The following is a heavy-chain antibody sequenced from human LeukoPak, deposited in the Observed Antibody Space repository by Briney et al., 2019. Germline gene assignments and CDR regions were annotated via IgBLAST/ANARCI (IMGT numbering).Heavy chain of an antibody. Sequence: SVKVSCKASGGTFSSYAISWVRQAPGQGLEWMGGIIPIFGTANYAQKFQGRVTITADESTSTAYMELSSLRSEDTAVYYCAREKPLGITMIVPLGAFDIWGQGTMVTVSS. V-gene: IGHV1-69*01. J-gene: IGHJ3*02. D-gene: IGHD3-22*01. CDR1: GGTFSSYA. CDR2: IIPIFGTA. CDR3: AREKPLGITMIVPLGAFDI.